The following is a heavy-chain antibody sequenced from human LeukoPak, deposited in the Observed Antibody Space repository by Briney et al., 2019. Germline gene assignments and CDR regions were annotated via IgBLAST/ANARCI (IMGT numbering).Heavy chain of an antibody. CDR3: ARRYYDSSGYYEAHDY. CDR1: GYTFTSYY. CDR2: INPSGGST. J-gene: IGHJ4*02. V-gene: IGHV1-46*01. Sequence: ASVKASCKASGYTFTSYYMHWVRQAPGQGLEWMGIINPSGGSTSYAQKFQGRVTMTTDISTSTAYMELRSLSSDDTALYSCARRYYDSSGYYEAHDYWGQGTLVTVSS. D-gene: IGHD3-22*01.